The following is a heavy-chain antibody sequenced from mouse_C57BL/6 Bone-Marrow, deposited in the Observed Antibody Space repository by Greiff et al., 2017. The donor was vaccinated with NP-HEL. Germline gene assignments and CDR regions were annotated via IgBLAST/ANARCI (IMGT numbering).Heavy chain of an antibody. J-gene: IGHJ3*01. Sequence: EVHLVESGPGLVKPSQSLSLTCSVTGYSITSGYYWNWIRQFPGNKLEWMGYISYDGSNNYNPSLKNRISITRDTSKNQFFLKLNSVTTEDTATFYCARDRYYYGTWFAYWGQGTLVTVSA. D-gene: IGHD1-1*01. CDR1: GYSITSGYY. CDR3: ARDRYYYGTWFAY. CDR2: ISYDGSN. V-gene: IGHV3-6*01.